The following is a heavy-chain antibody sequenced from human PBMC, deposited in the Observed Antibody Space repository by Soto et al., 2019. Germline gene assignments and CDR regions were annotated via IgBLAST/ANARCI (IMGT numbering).Heavy chain of an antibody. CDR3: ARGPYGDNAFDI. CDR2: IAPHRDGT. D-gene: IGHD4-17*01. Sequence: ASVKVSCKASGYSFTDYYMHWIRQAPGQGLEWMGWIAPHRDGTEFAQKFQGRITLTGDTSTSTAYMELKGLTSADTAVYFCARGPYGDNAFDIWGQGTVVTV. J-gene: IGHJ3*02. CDR1: GYSFTDYY. V-gene: IGHV1-2*02.